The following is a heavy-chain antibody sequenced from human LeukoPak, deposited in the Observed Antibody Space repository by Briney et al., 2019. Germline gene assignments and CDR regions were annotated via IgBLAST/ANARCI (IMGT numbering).Heavy chain of an antibody. J-gene: IGHJ6*03. D-gene: IGHD3-3*02. V-gene: IGHV3-74*01. CDR2: INSDGSST. Sequence: GGSLRLSCAASAFTFSSYWMHWVRQVPGKGLVWVSRINSDGSSTSYADSVKGRFTISRDNAKNTLYLQMNSLRAEDTAVYYCARAARPSIPGLYYYYYYMDVCGKGTTVTVSS. CDR1: AFTFSSYW. CDR3: ARAARPSIPGLYYYYYYMDV.